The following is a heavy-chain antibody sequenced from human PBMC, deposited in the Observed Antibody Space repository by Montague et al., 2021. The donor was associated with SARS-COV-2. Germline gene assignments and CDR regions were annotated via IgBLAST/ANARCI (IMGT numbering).Heavy chain of an antibody. D-gene: IGHD6-13*01. J-gene: IGHJ4*02. V-gene: IGHV4-31*03. CDR1: GGSISSDDPY. CDR2: ISYSGRT. CDR3: ARMYVPAHGTSAASYSDY. Sequence: TLSLTCIVSGGSISSDDPYWTWIRQHPGKGLEWIGYISYSGRTSYNVSLKSRLTISADTSDNQFSLKLTSMTAADTAVYYCARMYVPAHGTSAASYSDYWGRGTLVTVSS.